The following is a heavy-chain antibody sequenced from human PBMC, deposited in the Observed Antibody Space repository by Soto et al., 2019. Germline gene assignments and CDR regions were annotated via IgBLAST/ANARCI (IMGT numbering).Heavy chain of an antibody. V-gene: IGHV3-49*03. CDR1: GFTFGDYA. CDR3: TRPPSLGYCSGGSCSGYWFDP. J-gene: IGHJ5*02. D-gene: IGHD2-15*01. Sequence: GGSLRLSCTASGFTFGDYAMSWFRQAPGKGLEWVGFIRSKAYGGTTEYAASVKGRFTISRDDSKSIAYLQMNSLKTEDTAVYYCTRPPSLGYCSGGSCSGYWFDPWGQGTLVTVSS. CDR2: IRSKAYGGTT.